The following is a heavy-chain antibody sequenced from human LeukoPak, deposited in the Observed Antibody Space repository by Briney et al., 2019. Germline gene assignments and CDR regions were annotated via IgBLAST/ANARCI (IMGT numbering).Heavy chain of an antibody. J-gene: IGHJ4*02. Sequence: GGSLRLSCAASGFTFSSYSMNWVRQAPGKGLEWVSSISSSSSYIYYADSVKGRLTISRDNAKNSLYLQTNSLRAEDTAVYYCAGLHYYDSSGYYYADYWGQGTLVTVSS. CDR2: ISSSSSYI. CDR1: GFTFSSYS. D-gene: IGHD3-22*01. CDR3: AGLHYYDSSGYYYADY. V-gene: IGHV3-21*01.